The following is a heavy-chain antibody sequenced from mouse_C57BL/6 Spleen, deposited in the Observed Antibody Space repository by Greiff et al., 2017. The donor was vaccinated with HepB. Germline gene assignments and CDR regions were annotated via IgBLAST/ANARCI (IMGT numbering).Heavy chain of an antibody. V-gene: IGHV1-55*01. Sequence: VQLQQPGAELVKPGASVKMSCKASGYTFTSYWITWVKQRPGQGLEWIGDIYPGSGSTNYNEKFKSKATLTVDTSSSTAYMPLSSLTSEDSAVYFCARGESSIAYYFDTWGPGTPLTVSS. CDR2: IYPGSGST. J-gene: IGHJ2*01. CDR1: GYTFTSYW. CDR3: ARGESSIAYYFDT. D-gene: IGHD1-1*01.